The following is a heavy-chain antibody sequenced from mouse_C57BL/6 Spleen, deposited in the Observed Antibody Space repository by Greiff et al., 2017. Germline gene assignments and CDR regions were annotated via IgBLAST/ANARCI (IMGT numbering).Heavy chain of an antibody. CDR2: IRLKSDNYAT. Sequence: EVKLMESGGGLVQPGGSMKLSCVASGFTFSNYWMNWVRQSPEKGLEWVAQIRLKSDNYATHYAESVKGRFTISRDDSKSSVYLQMNNLRAEDTGIYYCTSIYYGPMDYWGQGTSVTVSS. V-gene: IGHV6-3*01. D-gene: IGHD2-1*01. J-gene: IGHJ4*01. CDR3: TSIYYGPMDY. CDR1: GFTFSNYW.